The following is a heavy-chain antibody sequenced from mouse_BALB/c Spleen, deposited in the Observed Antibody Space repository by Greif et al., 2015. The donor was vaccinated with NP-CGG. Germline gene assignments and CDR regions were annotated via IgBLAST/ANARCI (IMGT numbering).Heavy chain of an antibody. V-gene: IGHV14-3*02. J-gene: IGHJ1*01. CDR1: GFNIKDTY. Sequence: EVQGVESGAELEKPGASVKLSCTASGFNIKDTYMHWVKQRPEQGLEWIGRIDPANGNTKYDPKFQGKATITADTSSNTAYLQLSSLTSEDTAVYYCARSGYYGSSYWYFDVWGAGTTVTVSS. D-gene: IGHD1-1*01. CDR2: IDPANGNT. CDR3: ARSGYYGSSYWYFDV.